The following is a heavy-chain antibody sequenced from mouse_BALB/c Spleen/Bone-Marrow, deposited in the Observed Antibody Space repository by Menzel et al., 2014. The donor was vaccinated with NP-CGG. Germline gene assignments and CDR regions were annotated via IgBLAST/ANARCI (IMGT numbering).Heavy chain of an antibody. Sequence: EVQVVESGAELVKPGASVKLSCTASGFNIKDTYMHWVKQRPEQGLEWIGRIDPANGNTKYDPKFQGKATITADTSSNTAYLQLSSLTSEDTAVYYCASYDNGYYFDYWGQGTTLTVSS. J-gene: IGHJ2*01. D-gene: IGHD2-4*01. CDR3: ASYDNGYYFDY. CDR1: GFNIKDTY. V-gene: IGHV14-3*02. CDR2: IDPANGNT.